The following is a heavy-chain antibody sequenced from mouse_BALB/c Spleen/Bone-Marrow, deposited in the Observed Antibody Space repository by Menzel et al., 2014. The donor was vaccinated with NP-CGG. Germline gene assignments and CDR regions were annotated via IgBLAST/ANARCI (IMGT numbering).Heavy chain of an antibody. V-gene: IGHV1S81*02. CDR3: AYDYDPSYAMDY. CDR1: GYTFTSYW. Sequence: QVQLQQSGAELVKPGASVKLSCKASGYTFTSYWMHWVKQRPGQGLEWIGEINPSNGRTNYNEKFKSKATLTVDKSSSTAYMQLSSLTPEDSAVYYCAYDYDPSYAMDYWGQGTSVTVSS. D-gene: IGHD2-4*01. J-gene: IGHJ4*01. CDR2: INPSNGRT.